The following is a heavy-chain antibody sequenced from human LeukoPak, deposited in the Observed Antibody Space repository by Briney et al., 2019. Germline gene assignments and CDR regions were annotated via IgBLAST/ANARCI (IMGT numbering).Heavy chain of an antibody. CDR1: GYTFTGYY. CDR2: INPNSGGT. CDR3: ARGWVVAATIDAFDI. Sequence: ASVKVSCKASGYTFTGYYMHWVRQAPGQGLEWMGWINPNSGGTNYAQKFQGRVTMTRDMSTSTVYMELSSLRSEDTAVYYCARGWVVAATIDAFDIWGQGTMVTVSS. J-gene: IGHJ3*02. D-gene: IGHD2-15*01. V-gene: IGHV1-2*02.